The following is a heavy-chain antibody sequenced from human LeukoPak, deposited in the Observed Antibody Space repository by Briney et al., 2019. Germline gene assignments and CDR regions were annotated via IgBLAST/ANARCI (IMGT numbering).Heavy chain of an antibody. CDR1: GYTFTSYD. V-gene: IGHV1-8*03. CDR2: MNPNSGNT. D-gene: IGHD3-3*01. Sequence: ASVKVSCKASGYTFTSYDINWVRQATGQGLEWMGWMNPNSGNTGYAQKFQGRVTITRNTSISTAYMELSRLRSDDTAVYYCARGITIFGGIPYYMDVWGKGTTVTVSS. J-gene: IGHJ6*03. CDR3: ARGITIFGGIPYYMDV.